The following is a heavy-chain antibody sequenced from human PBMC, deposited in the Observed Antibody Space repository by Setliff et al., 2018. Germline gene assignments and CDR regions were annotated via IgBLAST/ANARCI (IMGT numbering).Heavy chain of an antibody. V-gene: IGHV3-9*01. CDR3: ARGHCTTISCFLDH. Sequence: PGGSLRLSCVVSGFTFSSYAMHWVRQAPGKGLEWVSGIRAGSDNIAYADSVKGRFTISRDNAKNSLYLQLDSLRPDDTAFYYCARGHCTTISCFLDHWGQGIMVTVSS. CDR2: IRAGSDNI. J-gene: IGHJ4*02. D-gene: IGHD2-8*01. CDR1: GFTFSSYA.